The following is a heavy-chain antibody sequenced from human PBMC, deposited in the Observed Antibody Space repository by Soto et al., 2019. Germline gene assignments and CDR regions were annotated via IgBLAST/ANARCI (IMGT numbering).Heavy chain of an antibody. J-gene: IGHJ4*02. V-gene: IGHV3-30*18. CDR2: ISYDGSNK. CDR3: AKDPGRWLQYLFDY. D-gene: IGHD5-12*01. CDR1: GFTFSSYG. Sequence: GGSLRLSCAASGFTFSSYGMHWVRQAPGKGLEWVAVISYDGSNKYYADSVKGRFTISRDNSKNTLYLQMNSLRAEDTAVYYCAKDPGRWLQYLFDYWGQGTLVTVSS.